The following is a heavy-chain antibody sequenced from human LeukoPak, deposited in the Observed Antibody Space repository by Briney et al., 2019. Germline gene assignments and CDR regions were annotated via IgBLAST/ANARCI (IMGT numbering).Heavy chain of an antibody. D-gene: IGHD3-10*01. CDR1: GGSIGNYY. V-gene: IGHV4-4*07. CDR2: ISTSGTT. CDR3: ARRHPYYYGSGTYSRED. Sequence: TSETLSLTCTVSGGSIGNYYWNWIRQPAGKGLEWIGRISTSGTTNYHPSLKSRVTLSLDTSKNQFSLNLRSVTAADTAIYFCARRHPYYYGSGTYSREDWGQGTLVTVSS. J-gene: IGHJ4*02.